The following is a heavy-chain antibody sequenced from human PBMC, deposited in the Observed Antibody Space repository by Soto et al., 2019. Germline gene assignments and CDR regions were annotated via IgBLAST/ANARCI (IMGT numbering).Heavy chain of an antibody. Sequence: ASVKVSCKASGYTFTGYYMHWVRQAPGQGLEWMGWINPNSGGTNYAQKFQGRVTMTRDTSISTAYMELSRLRSDDTAVYYCARDRKARRDIVVVPAASPFDYWGQGTLVTVSA. J-gene: IGHJ4*02. CDR2: INPNSGGT. CDR3: ARDRKARRDIVVVPAASPFDY. CDR1: GYTFTGYY. V-gene: IGHV1-2*02. D-gene: IGHD2-2*01.